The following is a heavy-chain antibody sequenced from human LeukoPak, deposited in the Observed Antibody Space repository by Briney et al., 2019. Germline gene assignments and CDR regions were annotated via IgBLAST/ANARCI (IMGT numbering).Heavy chain of an antibody. CDR1: GFTLRDNF. Sequence: PGGSLRLSCAASGFTLRDNFMSWIRQAPGQGLEWVAYSSTSGSTTFYGDSVQGRFTISRDNAKNSVFLEMNSLRADDTAVYYCVREGLTGYFDAWGQGTLVTVSS. D-gene: IGHD6-25*01. CDR3: VREGLTGYFDA. V-gene: IGHV3-11*01. J-gene: IGHJ5*02. CDR2: SSTSGSTT.